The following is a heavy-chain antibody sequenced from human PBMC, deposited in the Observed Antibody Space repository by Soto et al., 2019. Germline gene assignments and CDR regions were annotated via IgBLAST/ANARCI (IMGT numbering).Heavy chain of an antibody. CDR1: GFPFSDYG. D-gene: IGHD6-13*01. CDR3: VRDPLRYSSSWPSYFGY. J-gene: IGHJ4*02. CDR2: IWFDGSKK. Sequence: GGSLRLSCAASGFPFSDYGMHWIRQVPGKGLEWLAVIWFDGSKKYYPDSVKGRFTISRDNSKNTLDLQMNSLRAEDTAVYYCVRDPLRYSSSWPSYFGYWGQGILVPVSP. V-gene: IGHV3-33*01.